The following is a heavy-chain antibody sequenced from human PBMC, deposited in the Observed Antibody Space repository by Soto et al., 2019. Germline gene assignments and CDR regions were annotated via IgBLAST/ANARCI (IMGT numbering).Heavy chain of an antibody. J-gene: IGHJ6*02. Sequence: GASVKVSCKASGGTFSSYAISWVRQAPGQGLEWMGGIIPIFGTANYAQKFQGRVTITADKSTSTAYMELGSLRSEDTAVYYCARDGGIVVVTANYYYYGMDVWGQGTTVTVSS. CDR2: IIPIFGTA. D-gene: IGHD2-21*02. V-gene: IGHV1-69*06. CDR3: ARDGGIVVVTANYYYYGMDV. CDR1: GGTFSSYA.